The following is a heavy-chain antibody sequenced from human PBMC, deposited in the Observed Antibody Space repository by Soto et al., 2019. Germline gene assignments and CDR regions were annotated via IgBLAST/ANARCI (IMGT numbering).Heavy chain of an antibody. Sequence: PGGSLRLSCAASGFTFSSYGMHWVRQAPGKGLEWVAVIWYDGSNKYYADSVKGRFTISRDNSKNTLYLQMNSLRAEDTAVYYCARAGLSGSGSSHYWGQGTLVTVSS. CDR3: ARAGLSGSGSSHY. V-gene: IGHV3-33*01. CDR2: IWYDGSNK. J-gene: IGHJ4*02. CDR1: GFTFSSYG. D-gene: IGHD3-10*01.